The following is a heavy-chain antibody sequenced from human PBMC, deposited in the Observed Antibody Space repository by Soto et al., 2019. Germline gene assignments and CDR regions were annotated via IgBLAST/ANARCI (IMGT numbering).Heavy chain of an antibody. D-gene: IGHD3-3*01. J-gene: IGHJ4*02. CDR3: AKDHDDHTDFFDY. V-gene: IGHV3-30*18. CDR1: GFTFSGHG. CDR2: ISYDGSDK. Sequence: QVQLVESGGGVVQPGRSLRLSCAASGFTFSGHGMHWVRQAPGKGPEWVAVISYDGSDKYYTDSVKGRFTISRDNSKNTLYLHMNSLRGEDTAVYYCAKDHDDHTDFFDYWGQGTLVTVSS.